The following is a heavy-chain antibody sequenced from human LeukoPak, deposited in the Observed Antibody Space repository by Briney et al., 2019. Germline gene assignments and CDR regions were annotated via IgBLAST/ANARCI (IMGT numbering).Heavy chain of an antibody. J-gene: IGHJ6*03. V-gene: IGHV3-11*01. D-gene: IGHD2-15*01. CDR3: ARVLRYCSGGNCYSGGLGYMDV. CDR2: ISRSGSTK. CDR1: GFTFSDYN. Sequence: GGSLRLSCAASGFTFSDYNMRWIRQAPGKGLEWVSSISRSGSTKYYADSVKGRFTISRDNAKNSLFLQMNSLRADDTAVYYCARVLRYCSGGNCYSGGLGYMDVWGKGTTVTISS.